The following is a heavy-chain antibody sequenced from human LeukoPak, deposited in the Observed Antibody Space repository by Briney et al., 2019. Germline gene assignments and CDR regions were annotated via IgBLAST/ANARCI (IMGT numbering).Heavy chain of an antibody. Sequence: GGSLRLSCAASGFTFSSYAMSWVRQAPGKGLEWISAISGSGGTTYYADSVKGRFTISRDNSKNTLYLQMNSLRAEDTAVYYCARESVEVVVAATGIDYWGQGTLVTVSS. CDR2: ISGSGGTT. CDR1: GFTFSSYA. V-gene: IGHV3-23*01. D-gene: IGHD2-15*01. J-gene: IGHJ4*02. CDR3: ARESVEVVVAATGIDY.